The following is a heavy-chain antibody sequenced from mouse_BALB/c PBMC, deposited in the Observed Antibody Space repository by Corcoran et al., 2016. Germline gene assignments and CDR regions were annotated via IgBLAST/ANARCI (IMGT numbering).Heavy chain of an antibody. CDR2: IDPANGNT. CDR1: GFNIKDTY. J-gene: IGHJ1*01. Sequence: EVQLQQSGAELVKPGASVKLSCTASGFNIKDTYMHWVKQRPEQGLEWIGRIDPANGNTKYDPKFQGKATITADTSSNTAYLQLSSLTSEDTAVYYCATWAWYFDVWGAGTTVTVSS. D-gene: IGHD4-1*01. CDR3: ATWAWYFDV. V-gene: IGHV14-3*02.